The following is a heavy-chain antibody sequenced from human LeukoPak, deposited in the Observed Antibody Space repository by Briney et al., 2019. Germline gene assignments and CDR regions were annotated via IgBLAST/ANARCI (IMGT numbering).Heavy chain of an antibody. CDR2: IYYSGST. V-gene: IGHV4-39*01. D-gene: IGHD4-17*01. J-gene: IGHJ5*02. CDR1: GGSISSSSYY. CDR3: ARQGGAVTTRWFDP. Sequence: SETLSLTCTVSGGSISSSSYYWGWIRQPPGKGLEWIGSIYYSGSTYYNPSLKSRVTISVDTSKNQFSLKLSSVTAGDTAVYYCARQGGAVTTRWFDPWGQGTLVTVSS.